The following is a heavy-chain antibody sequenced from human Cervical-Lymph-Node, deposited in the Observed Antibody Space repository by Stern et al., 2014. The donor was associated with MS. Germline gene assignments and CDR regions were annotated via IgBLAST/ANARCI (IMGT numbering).Heavy chain of an antibody. D-gene: IGHD4-17*01. Sequence: QVQLVQSGGGVVQPGRSLRLSCAASGFTFSSYGMHWVRQAPGKGLEWVAVIWYDGSNKYYADSVKGRFTISRDNSKNTLYLQMNSLRAEDTAVYYCARDPERLRPYWYFDLWGRGTLVTVSS. J-gene: IGHJ2*01. CDR3: ARDPERLRPYWYFDL. CDR2: IWYDGSNK. V-gene: IGHV3-33*01. CDR1: GFTFSSYG.